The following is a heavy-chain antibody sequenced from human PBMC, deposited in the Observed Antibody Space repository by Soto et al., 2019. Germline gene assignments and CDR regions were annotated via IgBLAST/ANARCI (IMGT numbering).Heavy chain of an antibody. CDR1: GYTFTSYA. Sequence: ASVEVSCKXSGYTFTSYAMHWVRQAPGQRLEWMGWINAGNGNTKYSQKFQGRVAITRDTSASTAYMELSSLRSEDTAVYYCARATRIAVAAVYWGQGTLVTVSS. J-gene: IGHJ4*02. V-gene: IGHV1-3*01. CDR3: ARATRIAVAAVY. D-gene: IGHD6-19*01. CDR2: INAGNGNT.